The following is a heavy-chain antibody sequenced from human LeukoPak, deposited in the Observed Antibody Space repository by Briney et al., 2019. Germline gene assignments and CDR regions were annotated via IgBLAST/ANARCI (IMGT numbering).Heavy chain of an antibody. CDR3: ASSKLLRFGELGT. Sequence: GASVKVSCKASGGTFSSYAISWVRQAPGQGLEWMGGIIPIFGTANYAQKFQGRVTITADESTSTAYMELSSLRSEDTAVYYCASSKLLRFGELGTWGQGTLVTVSS. CDR2: IIPIFGTA. J-gene: IGHJ5*02. D-gene: IGHD3-10*01. CDR1: GGTFSSYA. V-gene: IGHV1-69*13.